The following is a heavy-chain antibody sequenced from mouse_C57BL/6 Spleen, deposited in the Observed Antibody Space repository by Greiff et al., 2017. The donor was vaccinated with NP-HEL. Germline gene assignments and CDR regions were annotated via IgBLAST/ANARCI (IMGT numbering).Heavy chain of an antibody. CDR3: ARKLLGAY. V-gene: IGHV1-22*01. CDR1: GYTFTDYN. J-gene: IGHJ3*01. Sequence: EVQLQQSGPELVKPGASVKLSCKASGYTFTDYNMHWVKQSHGKSLEWIGYINPNNGGTSYNQKFKGKATLTVNKSSSTAYMELRSLKEEDTAVYYCARKLLGAYWGQGTLVTVSA. D-gene: IGHD2-1*01. CDR2: INPNNGGT.